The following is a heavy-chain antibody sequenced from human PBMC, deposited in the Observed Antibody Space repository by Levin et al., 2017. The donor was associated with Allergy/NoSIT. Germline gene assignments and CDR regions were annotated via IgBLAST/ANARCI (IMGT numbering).Heavy chain of an antibody. CDR3: ARVGRSIAAAGTGWFDP. J-gene: IGHJ5*02. V-gene: IGHV4-4*07. CDR2: IYTSGST. Sequence: SQTLSLTCTVSGGSISSYYWSWIRQPAGKGLEWIGRIYTSGSTNYNPSLKSRVTMSVDTSKNQFSLKLSSVTAADTAVYYCARVGRSIAAAGTGWFDPWGQGTLVTVSS. D-gene: IGHD6-13*01. CDR1: GGSISSYY.